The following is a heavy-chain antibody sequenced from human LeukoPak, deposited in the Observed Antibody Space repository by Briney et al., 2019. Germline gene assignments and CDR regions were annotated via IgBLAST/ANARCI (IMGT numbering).Heavy chain of an antibody. CDR3: VRGRDYFGSGSFPYFDY. CDR2: IKQDGSET. D-gene: IGHD3-10*01. J-gene: IGHJ4*02. V-gene: IGHV3-7*04. CDR1: GFTVSAYA. Sequence: PGVSLRLSCAASGFTVSAYAMAWVRQAPGKGLEWLANIKQDGSETYYLGSVKGRFTISRDNAKNSLYLQVISLRAEDTALYYCVRGRDYFGSGSFPYFDYWGQGSLVSVSS.